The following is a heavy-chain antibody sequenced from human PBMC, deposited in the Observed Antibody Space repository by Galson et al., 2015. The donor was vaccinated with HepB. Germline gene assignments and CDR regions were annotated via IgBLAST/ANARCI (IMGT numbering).Heavy chain of an antibody. Sequence: SLRLSCAASGFTFSNYALNWVRQGPGKRLEWVAAISGSGATTYYAESVKGRFTIPRDNSKNTLHLEMNSLRADDTAVYYCAKANYPGYCSGERSGNCFPLYNFDCWGQGTLVTVSS. CDR2: ISGSGATT. CDR3: AKANYPGYCSGERSGNCFPLYNFDC. J-gene: IGHJ4*02. V-gene: IGHV3-23*01. CDR1: GFTFSNYA. D-gene: IGHD2-15*01.